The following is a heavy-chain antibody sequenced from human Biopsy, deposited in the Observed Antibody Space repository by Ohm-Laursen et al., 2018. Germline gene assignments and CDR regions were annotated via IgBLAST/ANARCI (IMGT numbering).Heavy chain of an antibody. V-gene: IGHV1-69*06. CDR2: IIPIFNTP. J-gene: IGHJ6*02. Sequence: SSVKVSCKVSGDRFSNYPISWVRQAPGQGLEWMGGIIPIFNTPKYAQRFQGRVTITADRSTTTAYMELSSLRSEDTAVYYCARDTELLSIGIDYNFGMVVWGQGTTVTVSS. CDR1: GDRFSNYP. CDR3: ARDTELLSIGIDYNFGMVV. D-gene: IGHD1-14*01.